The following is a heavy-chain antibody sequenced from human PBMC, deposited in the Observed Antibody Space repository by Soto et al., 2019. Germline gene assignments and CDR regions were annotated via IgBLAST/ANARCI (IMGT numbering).Heavy chain of an antibody. CDR2: ISAYNGNT. J-gene: IGHJ5*02. V-gene: IGHV1-18*01. Sequence: ASVKVSCKVSGYTFISYGISWVRQAPGQGLEWMGWISAYNGNTNYAQKLQGRVTMTTDTPTSTAYMELRSLRSDDTAVYYCARAGYCTNGVCYMVNWFDPWGQGTLVTVSS. CDR3: ARAGYCTNGVCYMVNWFDP. D-gene: IGHD2-8*01. CDR1: GYTFISYG.